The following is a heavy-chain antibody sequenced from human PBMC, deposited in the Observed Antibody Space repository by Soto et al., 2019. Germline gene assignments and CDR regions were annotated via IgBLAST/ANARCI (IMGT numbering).Heavy chain of an antibody. J-gene: IGHJ6*02. V-gene: IGHV3-21*01. CDR3: ASGYCSGGSCYLAGMDV. Sequence: AGGSLRLSCAASGFTFSSYSMNWVRQAPGKGLEWVSSISSSSSYIYYADSVKGRFTISRDNAKNSLYLQMNSLRAEDTAVYYCASGYCSGGSCYLAGMDVWGQGTTVTVSS. CDR2: ISSSSSYI. CDR1: GFTFSSYS. D-gene: IGHD2-15*01.